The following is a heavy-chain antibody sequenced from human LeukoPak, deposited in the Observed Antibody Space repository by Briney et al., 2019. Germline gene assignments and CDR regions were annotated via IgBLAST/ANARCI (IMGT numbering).Heavy chain of an antibody. CDR2: INHSGST. J-gene: IGHJ3*02. CDR1: GGSLSGHY. V-gene: IGHV4-34*01. CDR3: ARVTGFPAI. D-gene: IGHD2-2*01. Sequence: SETLSLTCAVYGGSLSGHYWSWIRQPPGKGLEWIGEINHSGSTNYNPSLKSRVTISVDTSKNQFSLKLSSVTAADTAVYYCARVTGFPAIWGQGTMVTVSS.